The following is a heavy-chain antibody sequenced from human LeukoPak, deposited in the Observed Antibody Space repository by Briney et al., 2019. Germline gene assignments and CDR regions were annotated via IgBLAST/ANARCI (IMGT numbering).Heavy chain of an antibody. J-gene: IGHJ4*02. V-gene: IGHV3-74*01. CDR1: GFTFSNYW. D-gene: IGHD1-14*01. Sequence: GESLRLSCAASGFTFSNYWMHWVRQVPGKGLVWVSRTSPGGSNTAYADSVKGRFTISRDNARNTLYLQMDSLRAEDTAVYYCARSNQADDYWGQGTLVTVSS. CDR2: TSPGGSNT. CDR3: ARSNQADDY.